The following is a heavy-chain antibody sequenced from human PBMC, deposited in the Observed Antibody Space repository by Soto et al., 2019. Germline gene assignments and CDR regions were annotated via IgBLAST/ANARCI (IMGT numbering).Heavy chain of an antibody. CDR3: ARQSVAGRGHDAFDI. Sequence: LGESLKISCKGSGYSFTSYWISWVRQMPGKGLEWMGRIDPSDSYTNYSPSFQGHVTISADKSISTAYLQWSSLKASDTAMYYCARQSVAGRGHDAFDIWGQGTMVTVSS. V-gene: IGHV5-10-1*01. D-gene: IGHD6-19*01. CDR1: GYSFTSYW. J-gene: IGHJ3*02. CDR2: IDPSDSYT.